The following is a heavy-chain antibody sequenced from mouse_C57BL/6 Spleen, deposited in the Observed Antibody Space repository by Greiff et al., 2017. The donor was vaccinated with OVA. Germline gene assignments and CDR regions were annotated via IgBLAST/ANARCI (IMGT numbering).Heavy chain of an antibody. D-gene: IGHD1-1*01. CDR1: GFTFSDYG. V-gene: IGHV5-17*01. CDR3: ARTLRMDY. J-gene: IGHJ4*01. CDR2: ISSGSSTI. Sequence: EVKLMESGGGLVKPGGSLKLSCAASGFTFSDYGMHWVRQAPEKGLEWVAYISSGSSTIYYADTVKGRFTISRDNAKNTLFLQMTSLRSEDTAMYYCARTLRMDYWGQGTSVTVSS.